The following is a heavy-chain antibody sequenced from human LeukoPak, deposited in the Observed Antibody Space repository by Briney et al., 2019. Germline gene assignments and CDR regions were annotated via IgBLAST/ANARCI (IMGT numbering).Heavy chain of an antibody. CDR2: ISSSSNNI. CDR1: GFTFSTYN. J-gene: IGHJ3*02. Sequence: WGSLTLSCAASGFTFSTYNMNWVRQAPGKGLEWISSISSSSNNIYYADSVKGRFTISRDNAKNALSLQMKSLRVEDTDVYYCARDVGASAPDAFDIWGQGTMVTASS. V-gene: IGHV3-21*01. D-gene: IGHD1-26*01. CDR3: ARDVGASAPDAFDI.